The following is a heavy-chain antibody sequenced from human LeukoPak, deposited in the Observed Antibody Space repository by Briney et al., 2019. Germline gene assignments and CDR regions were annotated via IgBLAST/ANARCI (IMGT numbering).Heavy chain of an antibody. CDR3: ARGRLGYCSGGSCYPYYFDY. CDR2: INHSGST. D-gene: IGHD2-15*01. Sequence: SETLSLTCAVYGGSFSGYYWSWIRQPPGKGLEWIGEINHSGSTNYNPSLKSRVTISVDTSKNRFSLKLSSVTAADTAVYYCARGRLGYCSGGSCYPYYFDYWGQGTLVTVSS. V-gene: IGHV4-34*01. CDR1: GGSFSGYY. J-gene: IGHJ4*02.